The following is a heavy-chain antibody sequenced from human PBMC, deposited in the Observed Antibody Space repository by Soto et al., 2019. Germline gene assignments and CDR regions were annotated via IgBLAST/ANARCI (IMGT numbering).Heavy chain of an antibody. Sequence: QITLKESGPTLVKPTQTLTLTCTFSGFSLSTSGVGVGWIHQPPGKALEWLALIYWDDDKRYSPSLKSRLNITKDTSKNQVVLTMTNMDPVDTATYYCAHRDMVRGVMLYWGQGTLVTVSS. CDR1: GFSLSTSGVG. CDR3: AHRDMVRGVMLY. D-gene: IGHD3-10*01. CDR2: IYWDDDK. V-gene: IGHV2-5*02. J-gene: IGHJ4*02.